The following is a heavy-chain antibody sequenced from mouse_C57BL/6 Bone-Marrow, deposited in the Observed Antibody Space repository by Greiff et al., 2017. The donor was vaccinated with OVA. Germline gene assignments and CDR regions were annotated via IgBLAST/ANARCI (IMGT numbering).Heavy chain of an antibody. Sequence: QVQLKESGPGILQSSQTLSLTCSFSGFSLSTSGMGVSWIRQPSGKGLEWLAHIYWDDAKRYNPSLKSRLTISKDTSRNQVFLKITSVDTADTATDYWARSGANYSYWYFDVWGTGTTVTVSS. CDR2: IYWDDAK. V-gene: IGHV8-12*01. J-gene: IGHJ1*03. CDR3: ARSGANYSYWYFDV. D-gene: IGHD2-1*01. CDR1: GFSLSTSGMG.